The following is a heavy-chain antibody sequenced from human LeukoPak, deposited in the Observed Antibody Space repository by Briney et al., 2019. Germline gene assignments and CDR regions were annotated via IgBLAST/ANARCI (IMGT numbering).Heavy chain of an antibody. CDR1: GFTFSSYG. CDR3: VRDRGYSYGSAFDI. Sequence: PGRSLRLSCAASGFTFSSYGMHWVRQAPGKGLEWVAVIWYDGSNKYYADSVKGRFTISRDNSKNTLYLQMNSLRAEDTAVYYCVRDRGYSYGSAFDIWGQGTMVTVSS. J-gene: IGHJ3*02. CDR2: IWYDGSNK. V-gene: IGHV3-33*01. D-gene: IGHD5-18*01.